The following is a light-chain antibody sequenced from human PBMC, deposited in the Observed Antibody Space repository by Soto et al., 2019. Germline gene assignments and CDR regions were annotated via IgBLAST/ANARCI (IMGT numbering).Light chain of an antibody. V-gene: IGKV3-11*01. Sequence: EIVLTQSPATLSLSPGERATLSCRASQSVSSYLAWYQQKPGQAPRLLIYDASNSATGIPARFSGSGSGTDFTLTISSLEPEDFAVYYCQQRSNWPPEITFSQGTRLEIQ. J-gene: IGKJ5*01. CDR1: QSVSSY. CDR2: DAS. CDR3: QQRSNWPPEIT.